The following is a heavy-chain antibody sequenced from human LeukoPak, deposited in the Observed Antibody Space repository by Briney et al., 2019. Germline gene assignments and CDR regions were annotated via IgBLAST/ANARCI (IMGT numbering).Heavy chain of an antibody. V-gene: IGHV1-8*01. CDR3: ARVATKPLVYYYGMDV. CDR1: GYTFTGYN. Sequence: GASVKVSCKASGYTFTGYNINGGRQPTGKGLGGMGGLNPNSGNTGYAQKFQGRVTMTRSTSISTAYMELSSLRSEDTAVYYCARVATKPLVYYYGMDVWGQGTTVTVSS. CDR2: LNPNSGNT. J-gene: IGHJ6*02. D-gene: IGHD5-12*01.